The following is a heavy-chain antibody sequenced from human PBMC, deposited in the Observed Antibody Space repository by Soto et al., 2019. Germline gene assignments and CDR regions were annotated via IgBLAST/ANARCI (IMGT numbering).Heavy chain of an antibody. Sequence: EVQLLESGGGLVQPGGSLRLSCVASGFTFSNYAMSWVRQAPGKGLEWVSALSGSFGSTYYADSVKGRFTISRDNSNNTLYLQMNSLRAEDTALYYCANRSSGYYFDYWGQGTLVTVSS. CDR1: GFTFSNYA. J-gene: IGHJ4*02. V-gene: IGHV3-23*01. CDR3: ANRSSGYYFDY. D-gene: IGHD3-22*01. CDR2: LSGSFGST.